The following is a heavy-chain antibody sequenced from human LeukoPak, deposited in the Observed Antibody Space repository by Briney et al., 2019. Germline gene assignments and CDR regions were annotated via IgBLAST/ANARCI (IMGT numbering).Heavy chain of an antibody. CDR1: GFTFSSYC. CDR2: IKEDGSEK. D-gene: IGHD3-9*01. V-gene: IGHV3-7*01. Sequence: GGSLRLSCAASGFTFSSYCMSWVRQTPGKGLEWVANIKEDGSEKYYVDSVKGRFTISRDNAKNSLYLQMNSLRTEDTAVYYCARGDYDILTGQYYFDYWGQGTLVTVSS. J-gene: IGHJ4*02. CDR3: ARGDYDILTGQYYFDY.